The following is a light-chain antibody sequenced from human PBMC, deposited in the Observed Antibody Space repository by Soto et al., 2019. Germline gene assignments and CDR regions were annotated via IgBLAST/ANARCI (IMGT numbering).Light chain of an antibody. V-gene: IGLV2-11*01. CDR2: DVV. CDR1: SSDVGGYNY. J-gene: IGLJ3*02. CDR3: CSYAGSYTVV. Sequence: QSALTQPRSVSGSPGQSVTISCTGTSSDVGGYNYVSWYQQHPGKAPKLMSYDVVKRPSGVADRFSGSKSGNTASLTISGLQAEDEADYYCCSYAGSYTVVFGGGTKLTVL.